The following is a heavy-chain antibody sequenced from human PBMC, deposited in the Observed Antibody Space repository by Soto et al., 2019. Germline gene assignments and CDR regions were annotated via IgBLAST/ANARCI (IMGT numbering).Heavy chain of an antibody. D-gene: IGHD2-15*01. Sequence: EVQLVESGGGLVQPGRSLRLSCAASGFTFDDYAMHWVRQAPGKGLEWVSGISWNSGSIGYADSVKGRFTISRDSAKNSLYLQMNSLRAEDTAFYYCAKDFTGYCGGGSCPFDYWGQGTLVTVSS. CDR3: AKDFTGYCGGGSCPFDY. J-gene: IGHJ4*02. CDR1: GFTFDDYA. V-gene: IGHV3-9*01. CDR2: ISWNSGSI.